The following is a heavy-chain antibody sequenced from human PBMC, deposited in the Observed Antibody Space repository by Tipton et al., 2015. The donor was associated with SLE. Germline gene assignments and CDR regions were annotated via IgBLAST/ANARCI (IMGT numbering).Heavy chain of an antibody. J-gene: IGHJ6*02. Sequence: TLSLTCAVYGGSFSGYYWTWIRQPPGKGLEWIGEINHSGRTNYSPSLTSRVNISIDTSKNQFYLRLSSVTAADTAVYYCARHFGLVGSTVFYFFGLDVWGLGTTVTVSS. CDR2: INHSGRT. CDR3: ARHFGLVGSTVFYFFGLDV. D-gene: IGHD1-26*01. V-gene: IGHV4-34*01. CDR1: GGSFSGYY.